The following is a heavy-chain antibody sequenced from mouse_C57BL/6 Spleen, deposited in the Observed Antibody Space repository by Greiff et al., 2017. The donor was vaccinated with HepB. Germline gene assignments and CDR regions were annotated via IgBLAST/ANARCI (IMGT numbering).Heavy chain of an antibody. Sequence: QVQLQQPGAELVKPGASVRRSCKASGYTFTSYWMHWGKQRPGRGLEWIGRIDPNSGGTKYNEKLKSKATLTVYKPSSTAYMQLSSLTSEDSAVYYCARGVYDGYYGFAYWGQGTLVTVSA. V-gene: IGHV1-72*01. CDR1: GYTFTSYW. J-gene: IGHJ3*01. D-gene: IGHD2-3*01. CDR3: ARGVYDGYYGFAY. CDR2: IDPNSGGT.